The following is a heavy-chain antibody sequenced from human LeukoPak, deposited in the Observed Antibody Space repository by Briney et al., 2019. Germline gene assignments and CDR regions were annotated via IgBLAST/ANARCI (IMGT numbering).Heavy chain of an antibody. D-gene: IGHD3-10*01. Sequence: PRGSLRLSCAASGFTFSDYYMSWIRQAPGKGLEWVSTISGSGDNTYYADSVKGRFTISRDNSKNTLYLQMNSLRAEDTAVYYCARVTYGSGTYGAFDYWGQGTLVTVSS. J-gene: IGHJ4*02. CDR1: GFTFSDYY. CDR3: ARVTYGSGTYGAFDY. CDR2: ISGSGDNT. V-gene: IGHV3-23*01.